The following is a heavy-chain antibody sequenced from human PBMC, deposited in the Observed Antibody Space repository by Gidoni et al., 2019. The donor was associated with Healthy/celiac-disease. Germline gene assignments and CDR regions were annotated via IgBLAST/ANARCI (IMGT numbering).Heavy chain of an antibody. CDR1: GFSLSNARMG. J-gene: IGHJ4*02. CDR2: IFSNDEK. V-gene: IGHV2-26*01. CDR3: ARLTYYYDSSGYYRRYFDY. D-gene: IGHD3-22*01. Sequence: QVTLKESGPVLVKPTETLTLTCTVSGFSLSNARMGVSWIRQPPGKALEWLAHIFSNDEKSYSTSLKSRLTISKDTSKSQVVLTMTNMDPVDTATYYCARLTYYYDSSGYYRRYFDYWGQGTLVTVSS.